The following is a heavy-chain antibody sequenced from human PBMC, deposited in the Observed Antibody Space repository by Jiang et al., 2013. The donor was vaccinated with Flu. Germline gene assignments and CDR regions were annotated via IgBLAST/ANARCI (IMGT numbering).Heavy chain of an antibody. CDR1: GYSFTSYW. Sequence: GESLKISCKGSGYSFTSYWIGWVRQMPGKGLEWMGIIYPGDSDTRYSPSFQGQVTISADKSISTAYLQWSSLKASDTAMYYCARWGTIGALGWDISSLRYGMDVWGQGTTVTVSS. J-gene: IGHJ6*02. CDR2: IYPGDSDT. CDR3: ARWGTIGALGWDISSLRYGMDV. D-gene: IGHD2-15*01. V-gene: IGHV5-51*01.